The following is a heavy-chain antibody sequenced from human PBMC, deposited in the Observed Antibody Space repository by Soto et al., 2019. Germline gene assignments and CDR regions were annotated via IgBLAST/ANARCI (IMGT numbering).Heavy chain of an antibody. Sequence: KTSETLSLTCTVSGGSVSSGSYYWSWIRQPPGKGLEWIGYIYYSGSTNYNPSLKSRVTISVDTSKNQFSLKLSSVTAADTAVYYCARGHDILTGYIYYFDYWGQGTLVTVSS. J-gene: IGHJ4*02. V-gene: IGHV4-61*01. CDR3: ARGHDILTGYIYYFDY. CDR1: GGSVSSGSYY. CDR2: IYYSGST. D-gene: IGHD3-9*01.